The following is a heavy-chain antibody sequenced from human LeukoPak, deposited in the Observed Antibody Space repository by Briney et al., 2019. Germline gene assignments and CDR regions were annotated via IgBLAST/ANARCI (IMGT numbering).Heavy chain of an antibody. Sequence: SETLSLTCTVSGGSINSYYWSWIRQPARKGLEWIGRIYTTGSTNYNPSLESRVTMSVDTSKNKLSLKLSSVTAADTAVYYCARGRGKAVANYAFDMWGLGTMVTVSS. J-gene: IGHJ3*02. CDR2: IYTTGST. CDR3: ARGRGKAVANYAFDM. V-gene: IGHV4-4*07. D-gene: IGHD6-19*01. CDR1: GGSINSYY.